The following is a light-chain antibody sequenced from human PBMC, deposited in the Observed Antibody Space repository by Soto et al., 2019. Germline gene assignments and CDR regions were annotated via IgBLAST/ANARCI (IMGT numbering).Light chain of an antibody. V-gene: IGLV1-44*01. CDR2: DVS. Sequence: QAVLTQPPSASGTPGQRVTISCSGSSSNIGSNTVNWYQQLPGTAPKLIIYDVSNRPLGVPDRFFGSKSGNTASLTISGLQAEDEADYYCCSYTTRTTYVFGTGTKVTVL. J-gene: IGLJ1*01. CDR3: CSYTTRTTYV. CDR1: SSNIGSNT.